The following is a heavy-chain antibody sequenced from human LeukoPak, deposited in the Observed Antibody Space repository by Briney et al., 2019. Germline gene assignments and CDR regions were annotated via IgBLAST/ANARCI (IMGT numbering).Heavy chain of an antibody. J-gene: IGHJ4*02. CDR1: GFTFSDYY. CDR2: ISSSGSTI. V-gene: IGHV3-11*01. D-gene: IGHD3-10*01. CDR3: AKDVFTIIRGVLEY. Sequence: GRSLRLSCAASGFTFSDYYMSWIRQAPGKGLEWVSYISSSGSTIYYADSVKGRFTISRDNAKNSLYLQMNSLRAEDTALYYCAKDVFTIIRGVLEYWGQGTLVTVSS.